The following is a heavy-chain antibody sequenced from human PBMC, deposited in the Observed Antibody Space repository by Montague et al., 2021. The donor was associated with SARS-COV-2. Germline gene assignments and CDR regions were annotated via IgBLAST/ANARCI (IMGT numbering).Heavy chain of an antibody. CDR2: INYSRST. J-gene: IGHJ4*02. CDR3: ARVFPRWLQFDPYFDY. V-gene: IGHV4-59*01. D-gene: IGHD5-24*01. Sequence: SETLSLTRTLSGGSLSSYYYSWIRQPPGKGLEWIGYINYSRSTNXNPSLKSRVTISVDTSKNQFSLKLSSVTAADTAVYYCARVFPRWLQFDPYFDYWGQGTLVTVSS. CDR1: GGSLSSYY.